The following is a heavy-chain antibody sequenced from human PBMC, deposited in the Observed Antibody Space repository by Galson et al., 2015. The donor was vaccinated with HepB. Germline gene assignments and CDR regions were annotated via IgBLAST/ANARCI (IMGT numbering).Heavy chain of an antibody. CDR1: GFTFSGFG. V-gene: IGHV3-33*01. D-gene: IGHD6-19*01. CDR2: IWANGSKQ. CDR3: VREGASGWYYSDY. J-gene: IGHJ4*02. Sequence: SLRLSCAASGFTFSGFGMHWVRQAPGKGLQWVALIWANGSKQHYADSVKGRFTISRDNSENTLFLQMNSLRAEDSAVYYCVREGASGWYYSDYWGQGTLVTVSS.